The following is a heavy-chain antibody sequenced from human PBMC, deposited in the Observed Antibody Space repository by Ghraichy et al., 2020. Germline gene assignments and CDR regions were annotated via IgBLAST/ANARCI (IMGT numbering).Heavy chain of an antibody. Sequence: GSLRLSCAASGFTVTSNYMSWVRQAPGKGLEWVSVIYADGHTVYADSVKGRFTISRDNSKNTVYFQMKSLRVEDTAVYYCAREIQSYGLDVWGQGTTVTVSS. D-gene: IGHD5-18*01. CDR1: GFTVTSNY. J-gene: IGHJ6*02. CDR2: IYADGHT. CDR3: AREIQSYGLDV. V-gene: IGHV3-53*05.